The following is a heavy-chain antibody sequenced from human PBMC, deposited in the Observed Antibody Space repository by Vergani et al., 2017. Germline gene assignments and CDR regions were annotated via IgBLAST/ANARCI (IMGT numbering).Heavy chain of an antibody. V-gene: IGHV3-74*01. CDR2: VGFDGSDT. D-gene: IGHD1-14*01. CDR3: ARVGAGIIDFDY. Sequence: EVQLVESGGGLIHPGGSLRLSCEGSGFSFSGYWMHWVRQSPEKGLVWVARVGFDGSDTVYADSVKGRFTISKDSAMNTVHLQMTNVRAEDTAVYFCARVGAGIIDFDYWGPGILVTVSS. CDR1: GFSFSGYW. J-gene: IGHJ4*02.